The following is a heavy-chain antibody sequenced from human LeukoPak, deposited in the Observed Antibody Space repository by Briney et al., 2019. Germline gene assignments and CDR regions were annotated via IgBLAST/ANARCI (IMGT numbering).Heavy chain of an antibody. D-gene: IGHD3-22*01. CDR1: GFTFSSYA. J-gene: IGHJ4*02. V-gene: IGHV3-23*01. Sequence: GGSLRLSCAASGFTFSSYAMSWVRQAPGKGLEWVSVLSGSGGSTDYADSVKGRFTISRDNSKNTLYLQTNSLRAEDTAVYYCAKQDYYDPYYFDYWGQGTLVTVSS. CDR2: LSGSGGST. CDR3: AKQDYYDPYYFDY.